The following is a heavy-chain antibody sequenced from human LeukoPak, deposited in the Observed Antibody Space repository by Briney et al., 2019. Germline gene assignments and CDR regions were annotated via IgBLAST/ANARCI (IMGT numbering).Heavy chain of an antibody. Sequence: ASVKVSCKASGYTFTTYSMNWVRQAPGQGLEWMGGIIPIFGTANCAQKFQGRVTITADKSTSTAYMELSSLRSEDTAVYYCARVGYYDSSGYYFRFDYWGQGTLVTVSS. D-gene: IGHD3-22*01. J-gene: IGHJ4*02. CDR3: ARVGYYDSSGYYFRFDY. CDR1: GYTFTTYS. V-gene: IGHV1-69*06. CDR2: IIPIFGTA.